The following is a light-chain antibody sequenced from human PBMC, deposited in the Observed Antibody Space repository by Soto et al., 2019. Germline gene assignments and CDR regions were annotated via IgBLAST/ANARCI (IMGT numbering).Light chain of an antibody. CDR3: QQRSEWPIT. CDR1: QRIGNW. J-gene: IGKJ5*01. CDR2: DAS. V-gene: IGKV1-5*01. Sequence: DTPITQSSSTLSPSVGDTVSITCRASQRIGNWLAWYQQRAGKAPKLLIYDASTLDAGVPIRFSGSGSGTEFTLTISNLEPEDFAVYFCQQRSEWPITFGQGTRLEI.